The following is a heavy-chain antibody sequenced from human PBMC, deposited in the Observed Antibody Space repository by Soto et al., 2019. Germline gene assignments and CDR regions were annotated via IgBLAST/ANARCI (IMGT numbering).Heavy chain of an antibody. CDR3: ARDGLYCGGDCYSGLALDY. CDR1: VLTFSSYS. Sequence: PGGSMRLSCAASVLTFSSYSMNWVRQAPGKGLEWVSSISSSSSYIYYADSVKGRFTISRDNAKNSLYLQMNSLRAEDTAVYYCARDGLYCGGDCYSGLALDYWGQGTLVTVS. D-gene: IGHD2-21*02. J-gene: IGHJ4*02. CDR2: ISSSSSYI. V-gene: IGHV3-21*01.